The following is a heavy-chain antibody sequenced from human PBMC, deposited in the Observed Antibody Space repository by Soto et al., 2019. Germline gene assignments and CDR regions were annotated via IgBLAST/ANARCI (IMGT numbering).Heavy chain of an antibody. CDR1: GDSISSGGYS. D-gene: IGHD3-22*01. CDR3: AAATQYFVDSNGYPTGPHFPPDI. V-gene: IGHV4-30-2*01. Sequence: NPSETLSLTCAVSGDSISSGGYSWNWIRQPPGKGLEWIGYIYHSGKAYYNPSLKSRVIISVDTSENQFSLKVTSVTAADTAVYYCAAATQYFVDSNGYPTGPHFPPDIWGLGTMVTVSS. CDR2: IYHSGKA. J-gene: IGHJ3*02.